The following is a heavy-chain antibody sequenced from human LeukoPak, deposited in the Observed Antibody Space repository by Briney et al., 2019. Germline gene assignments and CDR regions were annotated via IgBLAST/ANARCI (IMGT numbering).Heavy chain of an antibody. V-gene: IGHV3-30-3*01. J-gene: IGHJ3*02. CDR3: ARDGRGYSAWDDAFDI. CDR1: GFTFSSYA. D-gene: IGHD5-18*01. Sequence: GRSLRLSCAASGFTFSSYAMHWVRQAPGKGLEWVAVISYDGSNKYYADSVKGRFTISGDNSKNTLYLQMNSLRAEDTAVYYCARDGRGYSAWDDAFDIWGQGTMVTVSS. CDR2: ISYDGSNK.